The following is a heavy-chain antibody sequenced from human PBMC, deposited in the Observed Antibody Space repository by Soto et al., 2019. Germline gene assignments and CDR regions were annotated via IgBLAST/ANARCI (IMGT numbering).Heavy chain of an antibody. Sequence: PGGSLRLSCAASGFTFSDYAMSWVRQAPGKGLEWVTTITGSSPNLYYTDSVKGRFAISRDNSRNILFLQMNSLTAEDTAVYYCAKGGAVYGLLPHDYWGQGTLVTVCS. D-gene: IGHD3-10*01. J-gene: IGHJ4*02. CDR3: AKGGAVYGLLPHDY. CDR1: GFTFSDYA. CDR2: ITGSSPNL. V-gene: IGHV3-23*01.